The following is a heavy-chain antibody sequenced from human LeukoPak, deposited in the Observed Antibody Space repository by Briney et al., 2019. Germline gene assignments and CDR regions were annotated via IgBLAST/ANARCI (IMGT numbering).Heavy chain of an antibody. CDR1: GYTFTSYY. CDR3: ASSGFTMVRGVLGFEGRNWFDP. V-gene: IGHV1-46*01. D-gene: IGHD3-10*01. Sequence: ASVKVSCKASGYTFTSYYMHWVRQAPGQGLEWMGIINPSGGSTSYAQKFQGRVTMTRDMSTSTAYMELSSLRSEDTAVYYCASSGFTMVRGVLGFEGRNWFDPWGQGTLVTVSS. CDR2: INPSGGST. J-gene: IGHJ5*02.